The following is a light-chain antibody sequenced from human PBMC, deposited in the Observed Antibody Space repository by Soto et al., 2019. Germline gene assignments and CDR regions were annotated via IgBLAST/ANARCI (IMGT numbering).Light chain of an antibody. CDR3: QQRTNWPPMYT. Sequence: EIVSTQSPATLSLSPGEKATLSCRASQSVNSYLAWYQQKPGQAPRLLIYDVSNRATGIPARFSGSGSGTDFTLTISNLAAEDFAVYYCQQRTNWPPMYTFGQGTKLEIK. V-gene: IGKV3-11*01. J-gene: IGKJ2*01. CDR1: QSVNSY. CDR2: DVS.